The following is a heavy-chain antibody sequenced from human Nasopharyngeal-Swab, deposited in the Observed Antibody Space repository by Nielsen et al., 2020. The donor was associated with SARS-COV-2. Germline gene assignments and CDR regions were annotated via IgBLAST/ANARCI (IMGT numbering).Heavy chain of an antibody. V-gene: IGHV3-74*01. CDR3: ARYDDYYDSSGYAY. J-gene: IGHJ4*02. D-gene: IGHD3-22*01. CDR1: GFTFSDYW. CDR2: ISSAGTNT. Sequence: GESLKISYAVSGFTFSDYWMHWVRQAPGKGLVWVSRISSAGTNTGYADSVKGRFTISRDNSKNTLYLQMNSLRAEDTAVYYCARYDDYYDSSGYAYWGQGTLVTVSS.